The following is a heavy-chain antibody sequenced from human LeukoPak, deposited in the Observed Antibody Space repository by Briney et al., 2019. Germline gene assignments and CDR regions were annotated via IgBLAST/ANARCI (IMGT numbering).Heavy chain of an antibody. Sequence: GGSLRLSCAASGFTFSSYWMSWVRQAPGKGLEWVANIKQDGSEKYYVDSVKGRFTISRDNAKNSLYLQMNSLRAEDTAVYYCARAASSGWYFHYYYYYMDVWGKGTTVTVSS. D-gene: IGHD6-19*01. CDR2: IKQDGSEK. CDR1: GFTFSSYW. J-gene: IGHJ6*03. V-gene: IGHV3-7*01. CDR3: ARAASSGWYFHYYYYYMDV.